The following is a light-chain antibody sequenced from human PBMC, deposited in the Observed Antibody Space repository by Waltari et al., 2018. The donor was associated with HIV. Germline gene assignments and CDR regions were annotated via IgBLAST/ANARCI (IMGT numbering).Light chain of an antibody. J-gene: IGLJ2*01. CDR1: SSDVGSYNR. Sequence: QSALTQPPSVSGSPGQSVTISCSGTSSDVGSYNRVSWYQQSPGTAPKLMIYEVTNRPSGVPDRFSGSKSGNTASLTISGLQAEDEGDYHCSSYTTNSTLVFGGGTKLTVL. CDR3: SSYTTNSTLV. V-gene: IGLV2-18*02. CDR2: EVT.